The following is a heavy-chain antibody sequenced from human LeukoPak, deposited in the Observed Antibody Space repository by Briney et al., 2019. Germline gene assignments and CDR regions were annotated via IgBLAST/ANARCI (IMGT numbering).Heavy chain of an antibody. CDR3: AKDRQQLANLDY. V-gene: IGHV3-23*01. CDR1: GFTFSRYA. Sequence: GGSLRLSCAASGFTFSRYAMSWVRQAPGKGLEWVSSISGNGGSTYYAESVKGRFTISRDNSENTLYLQMNRLRAEDTARYYCAKDRQQLANLDYWGQGTLVTVSS. CDR2: ISGNGGST. J-gene: IGHJ4*02. D-gene: IGHD6-13*01.